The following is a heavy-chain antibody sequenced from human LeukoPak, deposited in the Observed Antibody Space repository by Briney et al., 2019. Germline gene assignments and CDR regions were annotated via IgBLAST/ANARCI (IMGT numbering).Heavy chain of an antibody. V-gene: IGHV4-59*11. J-gene: IGHJ6*03. CDR3: ARVSLYDSSASFFASYYYYMDV. CDR2: MSDSGNT. D-gene: IGHD3-22*01. Sequence: TPSETLSLTCTISGDSITNQYWSWIRQPPGKGLEWIGLMSDSGNTKFHPSLMSRVTMSVDRSKNQVSLKLTSVTAADTAVYYCARVSLYDSSASFFASYYYYMDVWGKGTTVTVSS. CDR1: GDSITNQY.